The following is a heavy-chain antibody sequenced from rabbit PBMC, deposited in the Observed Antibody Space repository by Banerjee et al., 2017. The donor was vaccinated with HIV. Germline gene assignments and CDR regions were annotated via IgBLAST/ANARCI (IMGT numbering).Heavy chain of an antibody. CDR3: ARDLAGAIGWNFNL. J-gene: IGHJ4*01. CDR1: GFSFSSSYW. Sequence: QEQLEESGGALVKPEGSLTLTCTASGFSFSSSYWICWVRQAPGKGLEWIACIYAGSSGSTCYASWAKGRFTISKTSSTTVTLEMTRLTAADTATYFCARDLAGAIGWNFNLWGPGTLVTVS. CDR2: IYAGSSGST. D-gene: IGHD4-1*01. V-gene: IGHV1S45*01.